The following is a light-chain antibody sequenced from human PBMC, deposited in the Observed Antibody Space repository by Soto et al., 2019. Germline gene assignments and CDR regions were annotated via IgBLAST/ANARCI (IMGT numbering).Light chain of an antibody. CDR2: KAS. J-gene: IGKJ1*01. V-gene: IGKV1-5*03. CDR3: QQYHSYPWT. CDR1: QTISSW. Sequence: DIQMTQSPSTLSASVGDRVTITCRASQTISSWLAWYQQKPGKAPKLLIYKASSLESGVPSRFSCSGSGTEFTLTISSLQPDDFATYYCQQYHSYPWTFGQGTKVEFK.